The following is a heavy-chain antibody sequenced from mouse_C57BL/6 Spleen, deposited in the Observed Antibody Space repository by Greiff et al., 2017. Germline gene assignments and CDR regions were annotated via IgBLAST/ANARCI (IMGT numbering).Heavy chain of an antibody. V-gene: IGHV1-47*01. CDR1: GYTFTTYP. CDR2: FHPYNDDT. J-gene: IGHJ3*01. Sequence: VQLQQSGAELVKPGASVKLSCKASGYTFTTYPIEWMQQNHGQSLEWIGNFHPYNDDTKYNEKFKGKATLTVERSSSTVYLELSRLTSDDSAVYYCARRGDDEGWFAYWGQGTLGTVSA. CDR3: ARRGDDEGWFAY.